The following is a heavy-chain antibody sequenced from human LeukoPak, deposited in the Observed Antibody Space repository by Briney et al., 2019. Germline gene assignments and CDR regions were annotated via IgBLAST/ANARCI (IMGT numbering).Heavy chain of an antibody. CDR1: GFTFSSYS. D-gene: IGHD3-22*01. CDR3: ATRVVAVGFDY. V-gene: IGHV3-21*01. CDR2: ITSSSSYI. J-gene: IGHJ4*02. Sequence: GGSLRLSCAASGFTFSSYSMNWVRQAPGKGLEWVSSITSSSSYIYYADSVKGRFTISRDNAKNSLYLQMNSLRADDTAVYYCATRVVAVGFDYWGQGTLVTVSS.